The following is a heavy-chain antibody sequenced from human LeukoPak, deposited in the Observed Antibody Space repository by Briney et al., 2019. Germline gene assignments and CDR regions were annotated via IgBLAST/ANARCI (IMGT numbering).Heavy chain of an antibody. CDR2: FYYSGST. V-gene: IGHV4-59*01. Sequence: SETLSLTCTVSGGSISSYYWTWFRQPPGKGLEWIGHFYYSGSTWYNPSLESRVTISADTSKNQFSLNLNSVTAADMAVYYCARDRGYGGTPGYFDYWGQGTLVTVSS. CDR3: ARDRGYGGTPGYFDY. D-gene: IGHD4-23*01. CDR1: GGSISSYY. J-gene: IGHJ4*02.